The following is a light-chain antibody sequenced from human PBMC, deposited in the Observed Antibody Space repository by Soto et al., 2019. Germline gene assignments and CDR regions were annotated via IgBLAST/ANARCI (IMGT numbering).Light chain of an antibody. V-gene: IGKV3-20*01. CDR1: EALGRNY. CDR3: QQYDNFPQT. Sequence: ETLLTQSPGTLSLSPGERATLSCRASEALGRNYLAWYQQKPGQAPRLLIHRIYIRAASIPDRYTGSASGTDFTLTISRLEPEDFAVYYCQQYDNFPQTFGQGTRVEIK. J-gene: IGKJ1*01. CDR2: RIY.